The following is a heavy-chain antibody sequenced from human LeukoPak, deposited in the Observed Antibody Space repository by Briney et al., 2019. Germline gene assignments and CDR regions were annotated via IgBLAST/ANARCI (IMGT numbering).Heavy chain of an antibody. CDR3: ARVPREGHDNWFDP. J-gene: IGHJ5*02. V-gene: IGHV3-48*01. CDR1: GFTFSSHS. D-gene: IGHD1-26*01. CDR2: ISSSSSII. Sequence: GGSLRLSCVASGFTFSSHSMNWVRQAPGKGLEWVSYISSSSSIIHYADSVKGRFTISREDAKNSLFLQMNSLSPEDTAVYYCARVPREGHDNWFDPWGHGTLVTVSS.